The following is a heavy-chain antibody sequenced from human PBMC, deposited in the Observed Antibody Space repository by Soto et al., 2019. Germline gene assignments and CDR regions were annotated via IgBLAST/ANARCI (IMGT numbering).Heavy chain of an antibody. D-gene: IGHD4-17*01. CDR1: GGSVSSGSYY. Sequence: SETLSLTCTVSGGSVSSGSYYWSWIRQPPGKGPEWIGYIYYTGSTNYNPSLKSRVTISVDTSKNQFSLKLSSVTAADTAVYYCAKGTTVVIFFDYWGQGTLVTVSS. CDR2: IYYTGST. J-gene: IGHJ4*02. CDR3: AKGTTVVIFFDY. V-gene: IGHV4-61*01.